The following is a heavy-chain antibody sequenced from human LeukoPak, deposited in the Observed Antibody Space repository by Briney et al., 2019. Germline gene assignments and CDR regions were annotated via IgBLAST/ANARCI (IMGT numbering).Heavy chain of an antibody. CDR3: ARALMGYYYYGMDV. V-gene: IGHV4-59*01. J-gene: IGHJ6*02. D-gene: IGHD3-16*01. CDR2: IYYSGST. Sequence: PSETLSLTCTVSGDSIGGYYWSWIRQPPGKGLEWIGYIYYSGSTNYNPSLKSRVTISVDTSKNQFSLKLSSVTAADTAVYYCARALMGYYYYGMDVWGQGTTVTVSS. CDR1: GDSIGGYY.